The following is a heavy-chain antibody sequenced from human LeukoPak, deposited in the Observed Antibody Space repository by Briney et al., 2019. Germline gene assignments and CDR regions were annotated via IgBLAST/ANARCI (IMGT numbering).Heavy chain of an antibody. Sequence: GGSLRLSCAASGFTVDSNYLSWVRQAPGKGLEWVSTIYTGGNTYYAASVKGRFTISRDFSKNTVFLHMNSLRAEDTATYYCARGDDSGYYDYFDYWGQGALVTVSS. D-gene: IGHD3-22*01. V-gene: IGHV3-53*01. CDR1: GFTVDSNY. J-gene: IGHJ4*02. CDR3: ARGDDSGYYDYFDY. CDR2: IYTGGNT.